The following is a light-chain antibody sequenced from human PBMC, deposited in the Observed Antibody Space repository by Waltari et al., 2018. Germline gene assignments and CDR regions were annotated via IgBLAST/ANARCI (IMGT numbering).Light chain of an antibody. CDR2: SDD. CDR3: ATWDDGLNGRE. J-gene: IGLJ3*02. V-gene: IGLV1-44*01. CDR1: SSNIGTNT. Sequence: QSVLTQPPSASGTPGQRVTISCSGSSSNIGTNTVNWYVQLPGMAPKLLIYSDDKRPSGVPDGISGSKSGTSASLAISVLQSEDEADYYCATWDDGLNGREFGGGTKLTVL.